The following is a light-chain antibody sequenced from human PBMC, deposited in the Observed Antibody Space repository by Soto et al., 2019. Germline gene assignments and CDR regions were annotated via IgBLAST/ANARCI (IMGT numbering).Light chain of an antibody. V-gene: IGLV6-57*01. CDR3: QSYDSSLWV. Sequence: NFMLTQPHSVSESPGKTVTISCTRSSGSIASNYVQWYQQRPGSSPTTVIYEDNQRPSGVPDRFSGSIDSSSNSASLTISGLKNEDEADYYCQSYDSSLWVFGGGTKLTVL. J-gene: IGLJ3*02. CDR2: EDN. CDR1: SGSIASNY.